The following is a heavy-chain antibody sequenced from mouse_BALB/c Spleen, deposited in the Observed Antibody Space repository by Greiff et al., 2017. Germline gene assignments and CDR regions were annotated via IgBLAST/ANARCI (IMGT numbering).Heavy chain of an antibody. J-gene: IGHJ4*01. V-gene: IGHV5-12-1*01. Sequence: EVKLMESGGGLVKPGGSLKLSCAASGFAFSSYDMSWVRQTPEKRLEWVAYISSGGGSTYYPDTVKGRFTISRDNAKNTLYLQMSSLKSEDTAMYYCARTRAFYAMDYWGQGTSVTVSS. CDR3: ARTRAFYAMDY. CDR1: GFAFSSYD. CDR2: ISSGGGST. D-gene: IGHD3-1*01.